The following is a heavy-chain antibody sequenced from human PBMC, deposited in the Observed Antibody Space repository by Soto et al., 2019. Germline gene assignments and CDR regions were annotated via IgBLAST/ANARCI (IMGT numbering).Heavy chain of an antibody. CDR2: IYYSGST. Sequence: SETLSLTCTVSGGSISSGGYYWSWIRQHPGKGLEWIGYIYYSGSTYYNPSLKSRVTISVDTSKNQFSLKLSSVTAADTAVYYCARVKLVRGVDIKFDPWGQGTLVTVSS. CDR3: ARVKLVRGVDIKFDP. V-gene: IGHV4-31*03. D-gene: IGHD3-10*01. CDR1: GGSISSGGYY. J-gene: IGHJ5*02.